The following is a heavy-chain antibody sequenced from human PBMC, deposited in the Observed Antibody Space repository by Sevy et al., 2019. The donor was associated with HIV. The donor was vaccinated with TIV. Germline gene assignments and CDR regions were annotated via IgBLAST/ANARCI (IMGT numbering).Heavy chain of an antibody. CDR1: GLTFKDVW. Sequence: GGSLRLSCAASGLTFKDVWMSWVRQGPGKRLEWVGRIKTNSDGGTTDYAAPVKGRFIISRDDSKNTLYLQMRSLKTEDTAVYYCTTEVLDYEDPDYYYFGMDVWGQGTTVTVSS. CDR3: TTEVLDYEDPDYYYFGMDV. J-gene: IGHJ6*02. V-gene: IGHV3-15*01. D-gene: IGHD4-17*01. CDR2: IKTNSDGGTT.